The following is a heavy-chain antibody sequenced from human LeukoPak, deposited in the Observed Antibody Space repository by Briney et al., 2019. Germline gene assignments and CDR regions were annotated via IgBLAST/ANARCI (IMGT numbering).Heavy chain of an antibody. CDR3: ARRSGVAVAGAFDY. CDR2: IRYDGSNK. Sequence: GGPLRLSCGASGFPFSNYGLHYLRQAPGKALEGVTFIRYDGSNKYYADSVKGRFTIYRDNCKDPLYLQMNSLRAEDTAVYFCARRSGVAVAGAFDYWGQGTVVTVS. J-gene: IGHJ4*02. CDR1: GFPFSNYG. D-gene: IGHD6-19*01. V-gene: IGHV3-30*02.